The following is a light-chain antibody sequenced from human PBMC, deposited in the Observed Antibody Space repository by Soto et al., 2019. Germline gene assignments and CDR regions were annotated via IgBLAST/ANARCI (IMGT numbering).Light chain of an antibody. Sequence: ETVLTQSPATLSLSPGERATLSCRASPSVSSYLAWYQQKACQAPRLLIYDASNRATGIPARFSGSGSGTDFTLTISSLEPEDFAIYYCQQRSNWPWTFGQGTKVEIK. CDR3: QQRSNWPWT. CDR2: DAS. J-gene: IGKJ1*01. V-gene: IGKV3-11*01. CDR1: PSVSSY.